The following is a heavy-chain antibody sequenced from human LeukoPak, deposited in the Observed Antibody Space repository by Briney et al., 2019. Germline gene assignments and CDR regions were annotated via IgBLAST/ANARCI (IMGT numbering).Heavy chain of an antibody. Sequence: GGSLRLSCAASGFTFSSYGMSWVRQAPGKGLEWVSAISGSGGSTYYADSVKGRFTISRDNAKNSLYLQMNSLRAEDTALYYCARGGVDCSGGSCYSDWYFDLWGRGTLVTVSS. D-gene: IGHD2-15*01. CDR1: GFTFSSYG. J-gene: IGHJ2*01. CDR2: ISGSGGST. CDR3: ARGGVDCSGGSCYSDWYFDL. V-gene: IGHV3-23*01.